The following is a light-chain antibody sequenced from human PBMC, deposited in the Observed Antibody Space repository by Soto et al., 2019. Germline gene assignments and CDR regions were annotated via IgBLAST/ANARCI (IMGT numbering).Light chain of an antibody. V-gene: IGKV3-20*01. CDR2: GAS. CDR1: QSVSSRY. J-gene: IGKJ2*01. CDR3: QQYGSSPPYT. Sequence: EIVLTQSPGTLSLSPGERATLSCRASQSVSSRYLAWYQQKPGQAPRLLIYGASSRATGIPDRFSGSGSGTDFTLTISRLEPEDLEVYYCQQYGSSPPYTFGQGTRLEIK.